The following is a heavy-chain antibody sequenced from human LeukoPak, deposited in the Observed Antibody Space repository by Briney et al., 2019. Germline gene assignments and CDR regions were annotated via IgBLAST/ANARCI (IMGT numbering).Heavy chain of an antibody. CDR2: INHSGST. V-gene: IGHV4-34*01. CDR3: ARAPERAGMDV. J-gene: IGHJ6*02. CDR1: GGSFSGYY. Sequence: SETLSLTCAVYGGSFSGYYWSWIRQPPGKGLEWIGEINHSGSTNYNPSLKSRVTISVDTSKNQFSLKLSSVTAADTAVYYCARAPERAGMDVWGQETTVTVSS.